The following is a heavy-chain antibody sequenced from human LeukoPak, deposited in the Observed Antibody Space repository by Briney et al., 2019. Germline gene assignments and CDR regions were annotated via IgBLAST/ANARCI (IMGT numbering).Heavy chain of an antibody. CDR1: GFTFRNSW. D-gene: IGHD6-19*01. Sequence: PGRSLRLSCAASGFTFRNSWMHWLRRAPGKGLVWVSRISADGSDTIYADSVQGRFTISRDNAKNTLFLQMNSLRAEDTAVYYCARDRGGSGPTTTDYWGQGTLVTVSS. V-gene: IGHV3-74*01. CDR2: ISADGSDT. J-gene: IGHJ4*02. CDR3: ARDRGGSGPTTTDY.